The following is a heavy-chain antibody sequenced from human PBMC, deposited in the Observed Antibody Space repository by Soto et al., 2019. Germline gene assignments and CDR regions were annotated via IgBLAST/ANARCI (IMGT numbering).Heavy chain of an antibody. J-gene: IGHJ4*02. CDR2: TYHSGNP. Sequence: SETLSLTCDVSGDTISTGGYTWAWIRQPPGKALEWIGHTYHSGNPYYNPSLKSRVIISVDRSKNQFSLKVRSVTAADTAVYFCARVVGYYWGSESHYIYYLDYWGQGTLVTVSS. CDR1: GDTISTGGYT. V-gene: IGHV4-30-2*01. D-gene: IGHD3-10*01. CDR3: ARVVGYYWGSESHYIYYLDY.